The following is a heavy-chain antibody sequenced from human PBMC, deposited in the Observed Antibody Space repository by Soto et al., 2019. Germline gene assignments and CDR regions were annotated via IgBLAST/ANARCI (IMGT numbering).Heavy chain of an antibody. J-gene: IGHJ4*02. V-gene: IGHV4-30-4*01. D-gene: IGHD5-12*01. CDR3: ASRHSGYSTPFDY. CDR2: IYYSGST. Sequence: SETLSHTCTVSGGSISSGDYYWSWIRQPPGKGLEWIGYIYYSGSTYYNPSLKSRVTISVDTSKNQFSLKLSSVTAADTAVYYCASRHSGYSTPFDYWGQGTLVTVSS. CDR1: GGSISSGDYY.